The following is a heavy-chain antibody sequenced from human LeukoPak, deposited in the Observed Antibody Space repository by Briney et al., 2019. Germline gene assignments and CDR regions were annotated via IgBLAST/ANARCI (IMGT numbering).Heavy chain of an antibody. Sequence: SQTLSLTCAISGDSVSSNSAAWNWIRQSSSRGLEWLGRTYYRSKWYNDYAVSVKSRITINPDTSKNQFSLQLNSVTPEDTAVYYCARELSSGWSPSYYYGMDVWGQGTTVTVSS. D-gene: IGHD6-19*01. CDR3: ARELSSGWSPSYYYGMDV. CDR2: TYYRSKWYN. V-gene: IGHV6-1*01. J-gene: IGHJ6*02. CDR1: GDSVSSNSAA.